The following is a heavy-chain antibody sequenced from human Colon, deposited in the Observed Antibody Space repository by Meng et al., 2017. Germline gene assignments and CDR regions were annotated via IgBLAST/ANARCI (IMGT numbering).Heavy chain of an antibody. J-gene: IGHJ4*02. CDR1: GCSIRSSNW. Sequence: GQLREPAQGLLKPSGTVTLTCAGSGCSIRSSNWWSWVRQPPGKGLEWMWEIYHSGRTNYNPSLKSRVTISVDKSKNQFSLKLSSVTAADTAVYYCARVRIYGLSDYWGQGTLVTVSS. CDR3: ARVRIYGLSDY. CDR2: IYHSGRT. V-gene: IGHV4-4*02. D-gene: IGHD4-17*01.